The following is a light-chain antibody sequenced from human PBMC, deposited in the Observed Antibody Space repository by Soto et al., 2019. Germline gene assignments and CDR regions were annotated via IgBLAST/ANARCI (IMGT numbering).Light chain of an antibody. CDR2: EVS. J-gene: IGLJ2*01. Sequence: QSVLTQPASVSGSPGQSITFSCTGTSSDIGVYTYVSWYQQYPGKVPKLMIYEVSNRPSGVSNRFSGSRSDNTASLTISGLQAEDEADYYCSSNISTSVVFGGGTKVTVL. CDR1: SSDIGVYTY. CDR3: SSNISTSVV. V-gene: IGLV2-14*01.